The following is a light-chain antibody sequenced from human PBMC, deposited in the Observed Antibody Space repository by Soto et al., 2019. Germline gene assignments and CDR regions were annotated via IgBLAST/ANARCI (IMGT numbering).Light chain of an antibody. CDR2: KVS. CDR1: QSLVHNDGDTY. Sequence: DVVMTQSPLAMPVTLGQPASISCRSAQSLVHNDGDTYLSWFQQRPGRSPRSXXYKVSKRDSGVPDRFSGSGSGTDFILKISRVEDEDFGLYDGMQGTHWTWTFGQGTKVDIK. CDR3: MQGTHWTWT. V-gene: IGKV2-30*02. J-gene: IGKJ1*01.